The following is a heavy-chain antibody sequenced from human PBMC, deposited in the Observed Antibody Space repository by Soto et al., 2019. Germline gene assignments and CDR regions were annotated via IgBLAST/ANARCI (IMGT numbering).Heavy chain of an antibody. V-gene: IGHV4-4*07. CDR3: AREGSYSAYNFAHGIQLWSFDF. D-gene: IGHD5-12*01. CDR2: IFSSAST. Sequence: SETLSLTCTVSGGSINTFYWSWVRQPAGKGLEWIGRIFSSASTSFNPSLESRVAMSVDTSKNHFSLNLSSVTAADMAVYYCAREGSYSAYNFAHGIQLWSFDFWGQGALVTVSS. CDR1: GGSINTFY. J-gene: IGHJ4*02.